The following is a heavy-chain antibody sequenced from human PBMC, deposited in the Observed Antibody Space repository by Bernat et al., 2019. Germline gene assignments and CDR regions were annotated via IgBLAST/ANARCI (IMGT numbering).Heavy chain of an antibody. Sequence: EVQLVESGGGLVKPGGSLRLSCAASGLTFSSHWMHWVRQAPGKGVVWVSSINSDGSSTSYADSVKGRFTISRDNAKNTLFPQMTSLRAEDTAVYYCARDQYSSTWEPFDCWGQGTLVTVSS. V-gene: IGHV3-74*01. J-gene: IGHJ4*02. CDR1: GLTFSSHW. D-gene: IGHD6-13*01. CDR3: ARDQYSSTWEPFDC. CDR2: INSDGSST.